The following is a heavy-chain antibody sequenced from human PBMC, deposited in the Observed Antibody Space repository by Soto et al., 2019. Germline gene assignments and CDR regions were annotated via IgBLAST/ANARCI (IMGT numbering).Heavy chain of an antibody. D-gene: IGHD6-19*01. J-gene: IGHJ6*03. CDR1: GYSFTNYG. V-gene: IGHV1-18*01. CDR3: ARDRGVAPPVAGNTHYYYYMDV. CDR2: ISAFIGNT. Sequence: QDQLLQSGAEVKKPGDSVTVSCKASGYSFTNYGITWVRQAPGQGLEWMGWISAFIGNTHYAQKLQGRVTMTTDASTSTAFLELRSLRSEDTAVYYCARDRGVAPPVAGNTHYYYYMDVWGKGTTVTVSS.